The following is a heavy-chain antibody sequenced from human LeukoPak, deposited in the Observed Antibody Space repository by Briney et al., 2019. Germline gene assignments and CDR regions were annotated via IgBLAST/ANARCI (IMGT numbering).Heavy chain of an antibody. J-gene: IGHJ4*02. Sequence: SETLSLTCTVSGGSISSSSYYWGWIRQPPGEGLEWIGSVYRSGSTYYNPSLKSRVTISVDTSKNQISLKVRSVTAADTAVYSCARENWVFDYWGQGILVTVSS. D-gene: IGHD7-27*01. CDR1: GGSISSSSYY. CDR2: VYRSGST. CDR3: ARENWVFDY. V-gene: IGHV4-39*07.